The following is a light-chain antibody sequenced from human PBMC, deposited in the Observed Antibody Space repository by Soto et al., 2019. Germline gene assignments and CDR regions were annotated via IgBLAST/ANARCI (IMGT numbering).Light chain of an antibody. J-gene: IGKJ3*01. CDR2: GTF. CDR3: QHLNNYPPFT. Sequence: IQLTQSPSSLSASVGDRVSITCRASQDIKTYLAWYQQKQGKAPKLLISGTFSLQSGVPSRFNGSGSGTDFTLTISRLQPEDFATYYCQHLNNYPPFTFGPGTKVDLE. CDR1: QDIKTY. V-gene: IGKV1-9*01.